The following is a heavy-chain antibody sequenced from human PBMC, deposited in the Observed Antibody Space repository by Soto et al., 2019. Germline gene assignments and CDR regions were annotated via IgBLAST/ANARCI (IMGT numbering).Heavy chain of an antibody. Sequence: GGSLKLSCAASGFTFSIYGMHWVGQAPGKELEWVAVISYDGSNKYYADSVKGRFTNSRDNSKNTLYLQMNSLRAEDTAVYYCAKNEEAGHRQYIDFWGQGSLVTVSS. CDR3: AKNEEAGHRQYIDF. CDR2: ISYDGSNK. D-gene: IGHD6-13*01. CDR1: GFTFSIYG. J-gene: IGHJ4*02. V-gene: IGHV3-30*18.